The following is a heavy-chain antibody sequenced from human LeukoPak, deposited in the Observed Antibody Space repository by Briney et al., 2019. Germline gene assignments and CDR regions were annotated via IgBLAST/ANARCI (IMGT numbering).Heavy chain of an antibody. D-gene: IGHD1-14*01. CDR1: GGSISSGSYY. CDR3: ARDHRLGTHAFDI. J-gene: IGHJ3*02. V-gene: IGHV4-61*02. CDR2: IYTSGST. Sequence: PSXTLSLTCTVSGGSISSGSYYWSWIRQPAGKGLEWIVRIYTSGSTNYNPSLKSRVTISVDTSKNQFSLKLSSVTAADTAVYYCARDHRLGTHAFDIWGQGTMVTVSS.